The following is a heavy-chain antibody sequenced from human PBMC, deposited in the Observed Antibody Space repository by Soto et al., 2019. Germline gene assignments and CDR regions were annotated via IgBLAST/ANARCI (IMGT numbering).Heavy chain of an antibody. CDR1: GYTFTSYG. CDR3: AAERFLEWSLHFQH. Sequence: GASVKVSCKACGYTFTSYGISWVRQAPGQGLEWMGWISADSGNTNYAQKFQGRVTITTDTSTSTAHMELSSLRSEDTAVYYCAAERFLEWSLHFQHWGQGTLVTVSS. V-gene: IGHV1-18*01. CDR2: ISADSGNT. D-gene: IGHD3-3*01. J-gene: IGHJ1*01.